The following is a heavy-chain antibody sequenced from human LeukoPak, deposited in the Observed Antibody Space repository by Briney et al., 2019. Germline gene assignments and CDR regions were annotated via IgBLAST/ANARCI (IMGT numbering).Heavy chain of an antibody. J-gene: IGHJ4*02. CDR2: IYYSGST. CDR1: GGSISSSSYY. V-gene: IGHV4-39*01. CDR3: ATDPGVVVPAAIDY. Sequence: SETLSLTCTVSGGSISSSSYYWGWIRQPPGKGLEWIGSIYYSGSTYYNPSLKSRVTISVDTSKNQFSLKLSSVTAADTAVYYCATDPGVVVPAAIDYWGQGTLVTVSS. D-gene: IGHD2-2*02.